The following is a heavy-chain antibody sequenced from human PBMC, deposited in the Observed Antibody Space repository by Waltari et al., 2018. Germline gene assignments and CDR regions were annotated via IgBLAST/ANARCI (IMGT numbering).Heavy chain of an antibody. CDR2: IYTSGST. J-gene: IGHJ4*02. CDR1: GGSISSGSYY. CDR3: ARGRDDDFWSGYAWGVDY. V-gene: IGHV4-61*02. Sequence: QVQLQESGPGLVKPSQTLSLTCTVSGGSISSGSYYWSWIRQPAGRGLEWIGRIYTSGSTNYNPSLKSRVTISVDTSKNQFSLKLSSVTAADTAVYYCARGRDDDFWSGYAWGVDYWGQGTLVTVSS. D-gene: IGHD3-3*01.